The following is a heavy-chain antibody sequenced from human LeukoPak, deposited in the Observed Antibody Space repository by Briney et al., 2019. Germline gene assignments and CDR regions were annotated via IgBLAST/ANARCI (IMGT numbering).Heavy chain of an antibody. CDR1: GYTFTSYG. D-gene: IGHD6-19*01. Sequence: ASVKVSCKASGYTFTSYGISWVRQAPGQGLEWMGWISAYNGNTNYAQKLQGRVTMTTDTSTSTAYIELRSLRSDDTAVYYCARDSSGFQRVFDYWGQGTLVTVSS. J-gene: IGHJ4*02. CDR3: ARDSSGFQRVFDY. CDR2: ISAYNGNT. V-gene: IGHV1-18*01.